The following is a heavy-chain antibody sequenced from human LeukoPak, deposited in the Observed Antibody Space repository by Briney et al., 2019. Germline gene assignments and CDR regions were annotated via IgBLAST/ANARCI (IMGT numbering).Heavy chain of an antibody. V-gene: IGHV4-59*01. D-gene: IGHD1-1*01. CDR1: GGSISPYY. Sequence: AETLCLTCTVSGGSISPYYWSWIWQTPGKGLEWIGYILYSGTTTNYNPSLKLRVTISVDTSKNQFSLKLSSVTAADTAVYYCARVGDWNDLVYWGQITVVNDSS. CDR2: ILYSGTT. CDR3: ARVGDWNDLVY. J-gene: IGHJ4*02.